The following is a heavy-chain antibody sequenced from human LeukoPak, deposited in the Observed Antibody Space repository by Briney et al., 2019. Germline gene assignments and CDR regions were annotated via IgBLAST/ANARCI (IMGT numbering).Heavy chain of an antibody. CDR3: AKVMLDYYEISVGYNWFGP. D-gene: IGHD3-22*01. J-gene: IGHJ5*02. CDR1: GFTFSIYA. V-gene: IGHV3-23*01. CDR2: ISGSGGST. Sequence: GGALRLSCAPSGFTFSIYAMSWVRQGPGEGLEWVSAISGSGGSTYYADSVQGRFTISRDNSKNTMYLHMNRLRGDDTAVYYCAKVMLDYYEISVGYNWFGPWGQGTLVSVSS.